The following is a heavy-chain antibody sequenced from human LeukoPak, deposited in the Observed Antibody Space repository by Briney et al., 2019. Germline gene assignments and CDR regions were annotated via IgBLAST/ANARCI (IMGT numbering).Heavy chain of an antibody. CDR3: ARDWGGSIAVAGYYFDY. D-gene: IGHD6-19*01. CDR1: GYTFTSYY. J-gene: IGHJ4*02. Sequence: VASVKVSCKASGYTFTSYYMHWVRQAPGQGLEWMGIINPSGGSTSYAQKFQGRVTMTRDMSTSTVYMELSSLRSEDTAVYYCARDWGGSIAVAGYYFDYWGQGTLVTVSS. CDR2: INPSGGST. V-gene: IGHV1-46*01.